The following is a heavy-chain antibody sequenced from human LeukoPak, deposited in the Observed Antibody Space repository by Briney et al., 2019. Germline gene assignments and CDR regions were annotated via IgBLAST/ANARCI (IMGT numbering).Heavy chain of an antibody. CDR2: IYYSGST. CDR1: GGSVSSGGYY. V-gene: IGHV4-39*07. J-gene: IGHJ5*02. Sequence: SETLSLTCTVSGGSVSSGGYYWGWIRQPPGKGLEWIGTIYYSGSTYYNPSLKSRVTISVDTSKNQFSLKLSSVTAADTAVYYCARDEGYCSSTSCYTPWFDPWGQGTLVTVSS. CDR3: ARDEGYCSSTSCYTPWFDP. D-gene: IGHD2-2*02.